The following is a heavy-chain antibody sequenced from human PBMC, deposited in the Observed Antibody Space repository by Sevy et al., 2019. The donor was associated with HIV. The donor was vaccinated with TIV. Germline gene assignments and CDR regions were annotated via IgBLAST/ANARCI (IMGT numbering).Heavy chain of an antibody. CDR3: ARIDSSGYMGNFDY. Sequence: ASVKVSCKSSGYTFTTYDINWVRQANGQGLEWMGWMNPNSGNTGYAQKFQGRVTMTSNTSISTAYMELSSLRSEDTAVYYCARIDSSGYMGNFDYWGQGTLVTVSS. CDR1: GYTFTTYD. V-gene: IGHV1-8*01. D-gene: IGHD3-22*01. J-gene: IGHJ4*02. CDR2: MNPNSGNT.